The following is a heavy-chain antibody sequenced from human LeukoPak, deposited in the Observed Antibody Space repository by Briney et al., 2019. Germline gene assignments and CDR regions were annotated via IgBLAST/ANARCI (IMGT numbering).Heavy chain of an antibody. CDR2: INPSGGST. CDR3: ARGAVTTDY. CDR1: GYTFNNHY. J-gene: IGHJ4*02. V-gene: IGHV1-46*02. Sequence: ASVKVSCKATGYTFNNHYMYWVRQAPGQGLEWMGVINPSGGSTSYAQKFQGRVTMTRDTSTSTAYMELRSLRSDDTAVYYCARGAVTTDYWGQGTLVTVSS. D-gene: IGHD4-11*01.